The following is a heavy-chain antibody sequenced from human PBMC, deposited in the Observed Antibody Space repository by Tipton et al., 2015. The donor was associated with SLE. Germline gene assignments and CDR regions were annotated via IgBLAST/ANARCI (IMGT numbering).Heavy chain of an antibody. J-gene: IGHJ6*03. CDR1: GFTFTNSW. V-gene: IGHV3-74*03. CDR2: ISDGSST. CDR3: ARRASDNYYYYMDV. Sequence: RLSCAASGFTFTNSWMHWVRQAPGKGLVWVSRISDGSSTTYADSVRGRFTISRDNAKNTLYLQMNSLRAEDTAVYYCARRASDNYYYYMDVWGNGTTVVVSS.